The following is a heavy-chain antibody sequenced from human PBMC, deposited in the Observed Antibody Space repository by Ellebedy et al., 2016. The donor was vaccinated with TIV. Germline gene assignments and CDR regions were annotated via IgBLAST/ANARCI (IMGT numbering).Heavy chain of an antibody. V-gene: IGHV4-34*01. CDR2: INHSGST. CDR3: ARRLNGGSGRSFDY. Sequence: SETLSLXXTVSGGSISSYYWSWIRQPPGKGLEWIGEINHSGSTYYNPSLKSRVTISVDTSKNQFSLKLSSVTAADTAVYYCARRLNGGSGRSFDYWGQGTLVTVSS. D-gene: IGHD3-10*01. CDR1: GGSISSYY. J-gene: IGHJ4*02.